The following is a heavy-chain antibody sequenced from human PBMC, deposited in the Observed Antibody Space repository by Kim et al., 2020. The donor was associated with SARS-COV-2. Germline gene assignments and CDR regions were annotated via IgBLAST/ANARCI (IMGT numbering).Heavy chain of an antibody. CDR1: GYTFTYYA. CDR3: ARDLWPMSVSGTTGGDY. Sequence: ASVKVSCKASGYTFTYYALNWVRQAPGQGLEWMGWINTNTGKSTYAQGFAGRFVFSLDTSVSPAYLQISSLRPEVTAVYYGARDLWPMSVSGTTGGDYWGQGTLVTVSS. J-gene: IGHJ4*02. V-gene: IGHV7-4-1*02. CDR2: INTNTGKS. D-gene: IGHD1-20*01.